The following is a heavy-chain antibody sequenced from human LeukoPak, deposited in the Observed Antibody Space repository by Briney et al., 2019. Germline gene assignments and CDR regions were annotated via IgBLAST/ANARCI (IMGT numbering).Heavy chain of an antibody. D-gene: IGHD6-19*01. CDR3: VRDHSGWSLDP. CDR2: ISDSGRTV. V-gene: IGHV3-48*04. Sequence: TGGSLRLSCAASGFTFSSYGMHWVRQAPGKGLEWVSYISDSGRTVYNADSVKGRFTISRDSAKNSLYLRMDSLRAEDTAVYYCVRDHSGWSLDPWGQGTLVTVSS. CDR1: GFTFSSYG. J-gene: IGHJ5*02.